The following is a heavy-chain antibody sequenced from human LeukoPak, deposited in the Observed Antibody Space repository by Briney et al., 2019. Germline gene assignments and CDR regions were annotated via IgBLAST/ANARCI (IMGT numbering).Heavy chain of an antibody. CDR2: IKHDGSEK. J-gene: IGHJ4*02. V-gene: IGHV3-7*01. Sequence: PGGSLRLSCAASGFTFSSYWMSWVRQAPGKGLEWVANIKHDGSEKYYVDSVKGRFTISKDNAKNSLFLQMNNLRGEDTAVYYCVKGRGGYVKYKTFDYWGQGTLVTVSS. CDR1: GFTFSSYW. CDR3: VKGRGGYVKYKTFDY. D-gene: IGHD5-12*01.